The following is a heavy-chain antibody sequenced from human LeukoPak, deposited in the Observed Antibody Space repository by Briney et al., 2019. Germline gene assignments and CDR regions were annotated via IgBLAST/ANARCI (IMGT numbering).Heavy chain of an antibody. CDR2: ISYDGSNK. CDR1: GFTFSSYA. Sequence: PGGSLRLSCAASGFTFSSYAMHWVRQAPGKGLEWVAVISYDGSNKYYADSVEGRFTISRDDAKNSLYLQMNSLRAEDTAVYYCARDLGSWYQYFFDYWGQGTLVTVSS. V-gene: IGHV3-30*04. J-gene: IGHJ4*02. D-gene: IGHD6-13*01. CDR3: ARDLGSWYQYFFDY.